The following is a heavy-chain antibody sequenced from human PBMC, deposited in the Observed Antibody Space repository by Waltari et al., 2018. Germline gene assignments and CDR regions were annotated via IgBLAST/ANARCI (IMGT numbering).Heavy chain of an antibody. Sequence: EVQLVESGGGLVKPGGSLRLSCAASGFTFSSYSMNWVRQAPGKGLEWVSSISSSSSYIYYAASGKGRFTISIDNAKNSLYLQMNSLRAEDTAVYYCARDAPDIVVVPAAHYYMDVWGKGTTVTISS. CDR1: GFTFSSYS. J-gene: IGHJ6*03. V-gene: IGHV3-21*01. CDR2: ISSSSSYI. CDR3: ARDAPDIVVVPAAHYYMDV. D-gene: IGHD2-2*01.